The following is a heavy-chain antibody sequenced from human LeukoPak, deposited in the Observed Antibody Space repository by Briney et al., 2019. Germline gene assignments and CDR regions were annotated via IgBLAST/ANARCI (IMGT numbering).Heavy chain of an antibody. D-gene: IGHD2-2*01. CDR2: INPNSGGT. CDR3: ARTVVVPAANWFDP. V-gene: IGHV1-2*02. CDR1: GYTFTGYY. J-gene: IGHJ5*02. Sequence: ASVKVSCKASGYTFTGYYMHWVRQAPGQGLEWMGWINPNSGGTNYAQKFQGRVTMTRDTSTSTAYMELRSLRSDDTAVYYCARTVVVPAANWFDPWGQGTLVTVSS.